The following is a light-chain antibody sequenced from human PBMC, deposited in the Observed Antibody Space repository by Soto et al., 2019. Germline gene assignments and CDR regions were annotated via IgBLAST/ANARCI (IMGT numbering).Light chain of an antibody. CDR3: QQLNSYPIT. CDR1: QGISNY. Sequence: IQLTQAPSSLSACVGASVTITWGASQGISNYLAWYQQRPGKAPKLLIYAASTLQSGVPSRFSGSGSATDFTLTISSLQPEDFATYYCQQLNSYPITFGQGTRLEIK. J-gene: IGKJ5*01. CDR2: AAS. V-gene: IGKV1-9*01.